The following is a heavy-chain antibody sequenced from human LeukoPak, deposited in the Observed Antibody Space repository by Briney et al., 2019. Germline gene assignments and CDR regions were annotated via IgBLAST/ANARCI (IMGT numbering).Heavy chain of an antibody. CDR2: IYYSGST. CDR3: AREGTGSTTTGSTPGAGNWFDP. J-gene: IGHJ5*02. CDR1: GGSISSYY. Sequence: PSETLSLTCTVSGGSISSYYWSWIRQPPGKGLEWIGYIYYSGSTNYNPSLKSRVTISVDTSKNQFSLKLSSVTAADTAVYYCAREGTGSTTTGSTPGAGNWFDPWGQGTLVTVSS. D-gene: IGHD1-1*01. V-gene: IGHV4-59*01.